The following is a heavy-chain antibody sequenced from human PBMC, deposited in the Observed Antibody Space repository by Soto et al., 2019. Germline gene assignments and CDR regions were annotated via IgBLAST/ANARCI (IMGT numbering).Heavy chain of an antibody. D-gene: IGHD3-10*01. V-gene: IGHV3-23*01. Sequence: EVQLLESGGGLVQPGGSLRLSCAASGFTFRSYAMSWVRQAPGKGLEWVSGITGSGGSTDYADSVKGRFTISRDNSKNTLYLQMNSLRAEDTAVYYCALCLSGYYYYYGLDVWGQGTTVTVS. CDR1: GFTFRSYA. J-gene: IGHJ6*02. CDR2: ITGSGGST. CDR3: ALCLSGYYYYYGLDV.